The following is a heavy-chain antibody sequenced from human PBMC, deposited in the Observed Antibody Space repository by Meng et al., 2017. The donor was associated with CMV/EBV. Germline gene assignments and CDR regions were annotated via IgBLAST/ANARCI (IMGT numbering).Heavy chain of an antibody. CDR2: ISYDGSNK. J-gene: IGHJ4*02. D-gene: IGHD6-19*01. CDR3: ARGSVAGFDY. V-gene: IGHV3-30-3*01. CDR1: GFTFSSYA. Sequence: QVQLGESGGGCVQPWRSLRLSCAASGFTFSSYAMHWVRQAPGKGLEWVAVISYDGSNKYYADSVKGRFTISRDNSKNTLYLQMNSLRAEDTAVYYCARGSVAGFDYWGQGTLVTVSS.